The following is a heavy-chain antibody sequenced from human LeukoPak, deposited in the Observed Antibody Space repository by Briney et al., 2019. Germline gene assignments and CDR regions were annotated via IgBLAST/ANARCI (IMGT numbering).Heavy chain of an antibody. CDR1: GYTFTSYG. J-gene: IGHJ1*01. CDR3: ARDTVWGSYRYEYFQH. Sequence: ASVKVSCKASGYTFTSYGISRVRQAPGQGLEWMGWISAYNGNTNYAQKLQGRVTMTTDTSTSTAYMELRSLRSDDTAVYYCARDTVWGSYRYEYFQHWGQGTLVTVSS. V-gene: IGHV1-18*01. CDR2: ISAYNGNT. D-gene: IGHD3-16*02.